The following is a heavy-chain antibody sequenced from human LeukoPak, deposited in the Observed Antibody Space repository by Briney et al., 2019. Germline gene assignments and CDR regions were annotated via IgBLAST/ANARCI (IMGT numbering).Heavy chain of an antibody. CDR2: KSSDGSNK. J-gene: IGHJ4*02. V-gene: IGHV3-30-3*01. D-gene: IGHD6-19*01. CDR1: GFTFSRYA. Sequence: PGGSLRLSCAASGFTFSRYALHWVRQAPGKGLEWVAVKSSDGSNKYYAGSVEGRFTISRDNYNNTLLLQMNSLRAEDTAVYYCARTDTSGWSRPLDCWGQGTLVTVSS. CDR3: ARTDTSGWSRPLDC.